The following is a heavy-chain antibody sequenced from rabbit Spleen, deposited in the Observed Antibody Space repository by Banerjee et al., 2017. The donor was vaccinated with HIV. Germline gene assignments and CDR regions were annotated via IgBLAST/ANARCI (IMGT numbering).Heavy chain of an antibody. Sequence: QEQLVESGGGLVQPEGSLTLTCTASGFSFSSSYYMCWVRQAPGKGLEWIACIKTTSSGSTYYASWAKGRFTISKTSSTTMTLQMTSLTAADTATYFCARDTGTSFSTYGMDLWGPGTLVTVS. V-gene: IGHV1S45*01. CDR2: IKTTSSGST. D-gene: IGHD8-1*01. J-gene: IGHJ6*01. CDR1: GFSFSSSYY. CDR3: ARDTGTSFSTYGMDL.